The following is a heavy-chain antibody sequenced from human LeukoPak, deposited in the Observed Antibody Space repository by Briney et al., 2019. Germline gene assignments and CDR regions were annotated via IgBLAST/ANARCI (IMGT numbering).Heavy chain of an antibody. CDR1: GFTFNSYG. CDR2: IRSDGSDK. D-gene: IGHD2-2*01. CDR3: AKGSYYCSSSSCPQYYFYMDV. J-gene: IGHJ6*03. V-gene: IGHV3-30*02. Sequence: GGSLRLSCVASGFTFNSYGMHWVRQAPGKGLEWVAFIRSDGSDKYYADSVKGRLTISRDNSKNTLYLQMSSLRAEDTAVYYCAKGSYYCSSSSCPQYYFYMDVWGKGTTVTVSS.